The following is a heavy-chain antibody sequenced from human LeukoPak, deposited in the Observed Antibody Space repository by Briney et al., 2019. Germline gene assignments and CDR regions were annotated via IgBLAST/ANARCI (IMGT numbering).Heavy chain of an antibody. D-gene: IGHD6-13*01. CDR3: ARDRDIAAAGTGFDY. CDR1: GGYISSSNW. J-gene: IGHJ4*02. CDR2: IYHSGST. V-gene: IGHV4-4*02. Sequence: PSGTLSLTCAVSGGYISSSNWWSWVRQPPGKGLEWIGEIYHSGSTNYNPSLKSRVTISVDKSKNQFSLKLSSVTAADTAVYYCARDRDIAAAGTGFDYWGQGTLVTVSS.